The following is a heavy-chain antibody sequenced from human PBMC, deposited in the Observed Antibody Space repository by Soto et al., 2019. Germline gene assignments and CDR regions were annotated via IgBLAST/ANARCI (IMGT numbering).Heavy chain of an antibody. V-gene: IGHV1-69*13. Sequence: GASVKVSCKASGGTFSSYAISWVRQAPGQGLEWMGGIIPIFGTANYAQKFQGRVTITADESTSTAYMELSSLRSEDTAVYYCARDTQSSGWFDYWGQGTLVTVSS. CDR1: GGTFSSYA. CDR2: IIPIFGTA. D-gene: IGHD6-19*01. CDR3: ARDTQSSGWFDY. J-gene: IGHJ4*02.